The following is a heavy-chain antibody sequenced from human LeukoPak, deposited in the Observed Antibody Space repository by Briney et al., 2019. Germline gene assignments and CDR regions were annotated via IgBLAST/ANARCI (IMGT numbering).Heavy chain of an antibody. V-gene: IGHV1-8*01. CDR3: ARVTGSIDY. D-gene: IGHD1-26*01. Sequence: GASVNVSCKASGYTFTSYDINWVRQATGQVLEWMGWINLKSGNTGYAQNFQGRLTVTRDTSINTAYMELSTLRSEDTAVYYCARVTGSIDYWGQGTLVTVSS. J-gene: IGHJ4*02. CDR1: GYTFTSYD. CDR2: INLKSGNT.